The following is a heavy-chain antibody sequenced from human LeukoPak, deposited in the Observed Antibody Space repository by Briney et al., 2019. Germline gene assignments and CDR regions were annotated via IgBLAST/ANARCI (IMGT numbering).Heavy chain of an antibody. CDR3: ARERGDFRFVDI. Sequence: SETLSLTCTVSGGSISSYYWSWIRQPPGKGLDWIGYIDDSGSTNYNPSLKSRVTISVDTSKNQFSLKLSSVTAADTAVYYCARERGDFRFVDIWGQGTMVIVSS. D-gene: IGHD3-16*01. CDR2: IDDSGST. V-gene: IGHV4-59*01. J-gene: IGHJ3*02. CDR1: GGSISSYY.